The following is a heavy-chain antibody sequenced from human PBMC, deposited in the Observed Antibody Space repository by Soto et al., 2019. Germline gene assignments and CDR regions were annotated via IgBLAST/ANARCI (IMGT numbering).Heavy chain of an antibody. V-gene: IGHV4-34*01. CDR1: AGTLSTHF. Sequence: SENVYTRSLGSAGTLSTHFSNWIRQPPGMALEWIGEINHLGSINYNPSLKCRVTMSVDTSKNQFSLTLNSVTAADTATYYCARGGISHWAYFYYMDVWDRGTTVT. CDR3: ARGGISHWAYFYYMDV. J-gene: IGHJ6*03. CDR2: INHLGSI. D-gene: IGHD2-21*01.